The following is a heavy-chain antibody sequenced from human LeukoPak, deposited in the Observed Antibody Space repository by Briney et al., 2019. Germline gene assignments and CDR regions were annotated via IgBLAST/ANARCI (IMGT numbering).Heavy chain of an antibody. V-gene: IGHV3-30*02. CDR3: AKAHYTATAGTVAIDY. Sequence: GGSLRLSCAASGFTFSSYGMHWVRQAPGKGLEWVAFIRYDGSNKYYADSVKGRFTISRDNSKNTLYLQMNSLRPEDTAVYYCAKAHYTATAGTVAIDYWGQGILVTVSS. CDR2: IRYDGSNK. D-gene: IGHD6-13*01. CDR1: GFTFSSYG. J-gene: IGHJ4*02.